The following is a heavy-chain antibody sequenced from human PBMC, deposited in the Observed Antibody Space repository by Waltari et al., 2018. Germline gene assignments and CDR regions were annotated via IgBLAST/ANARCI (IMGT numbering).Heavy chain of an antibody. V-gene: IGHV4-38-2*01. CDR3: ARRRYIVAVAGSYFDY. CDR1: GYSISSGYY. J-gene: IGHJ4*02. CDR2: IYHSGST. Sequence: QVQLQESGPGLVKPSETLSLTCAVSGYSISSGYYWGWIRQPPGKGLEWIGSIYHSGSTYYNPSLKSRVTISVDTSKNQFSLKLSSVTAADTAVYYCARRRYIVAVAGSYFDYWGQGTLVTVSS. D-gene: IGHD6-19*01.